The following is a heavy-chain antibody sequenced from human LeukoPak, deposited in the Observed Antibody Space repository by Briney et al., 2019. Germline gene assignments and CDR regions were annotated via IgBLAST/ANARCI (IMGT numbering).Heavy chain of an antibody. CDR1: GFTFSSYS. J-gene: IGHJ3*02. CDR2: ISSSSSYI. D-gene: IGHD1-26*01. CDR3: ARFGRSGSYLHPDDAFDI. V-gene: IGHV3-21*01. Sequence: TGGSLRLSCAASGFTFSSYSMNWVRQAPGKGLEWVSSISSSSSYIYYADSVKGRFTISRDNAKNSLYLQMNSLRAEDTAVYYCARFGRSGSYLHPDDAFDIWGQGTMVTVSS.